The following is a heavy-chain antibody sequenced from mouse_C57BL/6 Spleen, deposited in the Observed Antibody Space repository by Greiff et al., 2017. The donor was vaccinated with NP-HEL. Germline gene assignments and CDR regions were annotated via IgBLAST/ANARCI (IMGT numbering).Heavy chain of an antibody. CDR2: IRSKSSNYAT. D-gene: IGHD2-5*01. J-gene: IGHJ4*01. CDR3: GREGDYSNYELYYAMDY. CDR1: GFTFNTYA. V-gene: IGHV10-3*01. Sequence: EVQEVESGGGLVQPKGSLKLSCAASGFTFNTYAMHWVRQAPGKGLEWVARIRSKSSNYATYYADSVKDRFTISRDDSQSMLYLQMNNLKTEETAMNYCGREGDYSNYELYYAMDYWGQGTSVTVSS.